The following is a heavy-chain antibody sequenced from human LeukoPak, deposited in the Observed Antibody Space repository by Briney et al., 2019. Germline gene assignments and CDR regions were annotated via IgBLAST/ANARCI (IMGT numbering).Heavy chain of an antibody. V-gene: IGHV3-74*01. CDR1: GFTFSSYW. CDR2: IISDGSST. D-gene: IGHD6-13*01. Sequence: GGSLRLSCAASGFTFSSYWMYWVRQAPGKGLVWVSRIISDGSSTSYADSVKGRFTISRDNAKNTLYLQMNSLRPEDTAVYYCATIAAAGEYFDYWGQGTLATVSS. CDR3: ATIAAAGEYFDY. J-gene: IGHJ4*02.